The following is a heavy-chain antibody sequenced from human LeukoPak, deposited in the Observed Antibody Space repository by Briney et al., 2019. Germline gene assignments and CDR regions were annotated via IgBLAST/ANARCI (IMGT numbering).Heavy chain of an antibody. V-gene: IGHV3-11*05. CDR2: ISGSSIYT. CDR1: GFTFSDYH. J-gene: IGHJ4*02. Sequence: GGSLRLSCAASGFTFSDYHVTWIRQAPGKGLEWVSYISGSSIYTRYADSVKGRFTISRDNAKNPLYLQMNSLRAEDTALYYCVRDISGYYFDYWGQGTLVTVSS. CDR3: VRDISGYYFDY. D-gene: IGHD3-22*01.